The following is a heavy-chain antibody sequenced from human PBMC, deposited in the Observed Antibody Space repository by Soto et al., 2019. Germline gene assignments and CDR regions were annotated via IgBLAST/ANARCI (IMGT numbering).Heavy chain of an antibody. J-gene: IGHJ5*02. D-gene: IGHD3-9*01. CDR3: ARDRPYYDILPGPSGFDP. Sequence: SETLSLTCTVSGGSISSGDYYWSWIRQPPGKGLEWIGYIYYSGSTYYNPSLKSRVTISVDTSKNQFSLKLSSVTAADTAVYYCARDRPYYDILPGPSGFDPWGQGTLVTVSS. CDR2: IYYSGST. CDR1: GGSISSGDYY. V-gene: IGHV4-30-4*01.